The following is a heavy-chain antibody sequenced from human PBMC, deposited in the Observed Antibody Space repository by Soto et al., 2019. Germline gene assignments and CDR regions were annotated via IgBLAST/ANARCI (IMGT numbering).Heavy chain of an antibody. V-gene: IGHV1-3*01. CDR1: GYTFTSYA. J-gene: IGHJ4*02. D-gene: IGHD6-19*01. Sequence: ASVKVSCKASGYTFTSYAMHWVRQAPGQRLEWMGWINAGNGNTKYSQKFQGRVTITRDTSASTAYMELSSLRSEDTAVYYCASQEGSSGWYNFFDYCGQGTLVTVSS. CDR3: ASQEGSSGWYNFFDY. CDR2: INAGNGNT.